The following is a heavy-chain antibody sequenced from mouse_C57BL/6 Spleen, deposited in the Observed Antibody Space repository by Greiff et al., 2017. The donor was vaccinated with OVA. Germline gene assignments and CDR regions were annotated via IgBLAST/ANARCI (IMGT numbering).Heavy chain of an antibody. CDR3: ARDRGNWDGYFDV. D-gene: IGHD4-1*01. CDR2: INYDGSST. J-gene: IGHJ1*03. V-gene: IGHV5-16*01. Sequence: EVQVVESEGGLVQPGRSMKLSCTASGFTFSDYYMAWVRQVPEKGLEWVANINYDGSSTYYLDSLKSRFIISRDNAKNILYLQMSSLKSEDTATYYCARDRGNWDGYFDVWGTGTTVTVSS. CDR1: GFTFSDYY.